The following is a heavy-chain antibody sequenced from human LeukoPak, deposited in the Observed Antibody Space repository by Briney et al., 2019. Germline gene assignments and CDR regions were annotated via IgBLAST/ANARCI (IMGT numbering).Heavy chain of an antibody. V-gene: IGHV1-2*02. Sequence: ASVNVSCKASVYTFTAYYVFWVRQAPGQGREWMGWINPKSGDTKYAQKFQGRVTMTRDTSISTAHMDLSRLRSDDTAVYYCARSSGTYLADFWGQGTLVTVSS. D-gene: IGHD1-26*01. CDR1: VYTFTAYY. CDR2: INPKSGDT. J-gene: IGHJ4*02. CDR3: ARSSGTYLADF.